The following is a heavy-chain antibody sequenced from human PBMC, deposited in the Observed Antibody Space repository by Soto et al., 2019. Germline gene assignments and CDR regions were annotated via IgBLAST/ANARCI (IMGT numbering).Heavy chain of an antibody. V-gene: IGHV1-2*02. CDR2: INPNSGGT. D-gene: IGHD2-2*01. J-gene: IGHJ6*02. CDR1: GYTFTGYY. CDR3: ARDPPNYCSSTAASGSTPTPPYYYGMDV. Sequence: ASVKVSCKASGYTFTGYYMHWVRQAPGQGLEWMGWINPNSGGTNYAQKFQGRVTMTRDTSISTAYMELSRLRSDDTAVYYCARDPPNYCSSTAASGSTPTPPYYYGMDVWGQGTTVTVSS.